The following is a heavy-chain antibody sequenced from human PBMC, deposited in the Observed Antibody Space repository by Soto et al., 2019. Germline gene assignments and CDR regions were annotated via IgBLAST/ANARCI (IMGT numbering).Heavy chain of an antibody. V-gene: IGHV4-30-4*01. D-gene: IGHD3-3*01. CDR1: GGSISSGDYY. CDR3: ARESIFGVVIGY. CDR2: IYYSGST. Sequence: SETLSLTCTVSGGSISSGDYYWSWIRQPPGKGLEWIGYIYYSGSTYYNPSLKSRVTISVDTSKNQFSLKLSSVTDADTAVYYCARESIFGVVIGYWGQGTLVTVSS. J-gene: IGHJ4*02.